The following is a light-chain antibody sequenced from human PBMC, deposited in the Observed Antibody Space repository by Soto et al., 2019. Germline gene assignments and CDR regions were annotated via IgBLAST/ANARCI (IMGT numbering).Light chain of an antibody. Sequence: DIHMTHSPSTLSASIVDRVTITFLASESIRTWLAWYQHKPGKAPKFLIYDASSLESGVPSRFSGSGSGTEFTLTISSLQPDDFATYYCQQYDNYPLTFGGGTKVDIK. CDR2: DAS. CDR3: QQYDNYPLT. CDR1: ESIRTW. J-gene: IGKJ4*01. V-gene: IGKV1-5*01.